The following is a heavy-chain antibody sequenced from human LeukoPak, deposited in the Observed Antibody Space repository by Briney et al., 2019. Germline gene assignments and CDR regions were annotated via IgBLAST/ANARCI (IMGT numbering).Heavy chain of an antibody. V-gene: IGHV4-59*01. J-gene: IGHJ5*02. D-gene: IGHD3-16*02. Sequence: SETLSLTCTVSDGSISSYYWSWIRQPPGKGLEWIGYIYYSGSTNYNPSLKSRVTISVDTSKNQFSLKLSSVTAADTAVYYCARASLYAGYYDYVWGSYLPLWFDPWGQGTLVTVSS. CDR3: ARASLYAGYYDYVWGSYLPLWFDP. CDR2: IYYSGST. CDR1: DGSISSYY.